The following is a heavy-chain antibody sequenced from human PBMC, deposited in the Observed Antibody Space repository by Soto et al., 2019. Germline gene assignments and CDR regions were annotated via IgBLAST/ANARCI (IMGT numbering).Heavy chain of an antibody. J-gene: IGHJ6*02. CDR1: GYSFGTSG. D-gene: IGHD3-3*01. CDR2: ISAYNGNT. Sequence: QVKLVQSGTEVKKPGASMKVSCKASGYSFGTSGISWVRQAPGQGLEWMGWISAYNGNTEYAQNVRDRVTMTADTSTSTAYMELRGLRSDDTAVYFCARDSNPFGVVIRKPGAHNYGMDVWGQGTTVTVSS. V-gene: IGHV1-18*01. CDR3: ARDSNPFGVVIRKPGAHNYGMDV.